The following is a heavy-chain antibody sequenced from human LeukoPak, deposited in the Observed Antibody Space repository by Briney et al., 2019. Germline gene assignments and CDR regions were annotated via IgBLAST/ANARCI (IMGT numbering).Heavy chain of an antibody. V-gene: IGHV4-31*03. D-gene: IGHD3-22*01. J-gene: IGHJ4*02. CDR1: GGSISSGGYY. CDR2: IYYSGST. Sequence: SETLSLTRTVSGGSISSGGYYWSWIRQHPGKGLEWIGYIYYSGSTHYNPSLRSRVTISVDTSKNQFSLKLSSVTAADTAVYYCARGYHGHYYDSSGSIDYWGQGTLVTVSS. CDR3: ARGYHGHYYDSSGSIDY.